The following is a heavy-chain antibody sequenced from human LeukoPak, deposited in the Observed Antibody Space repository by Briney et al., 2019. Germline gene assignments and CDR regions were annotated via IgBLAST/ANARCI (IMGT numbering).Heavy chain of an antibody. Sequence: PSETLSLTCTVSGGSISSYYWSWIRQPPGKGLEWIGYIYYSGSTNYNPSLKSRVTISVDTSKNQFSLKLSSVTAADTAVYYCARRYCSSTSCSNFDYWGQGTLVTVSS. CDR2: IYYSGST. CDR3: ARRYCSSTSCSNFDY. CDR1: GGSISSYY. V-gene: IGHV4-59*12. D-gene: IGHD2-2*01. J-gene: IGHJ4*02.